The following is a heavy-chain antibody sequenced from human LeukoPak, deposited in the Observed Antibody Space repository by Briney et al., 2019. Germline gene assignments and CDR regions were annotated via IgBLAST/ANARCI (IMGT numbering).Heavy chain of an antibody. CDR2: IYTSGST. CDR3: ATTTTIASWFDP. V-gene: IGHV4-4*09. CDR1: GGSISGYY. D-gene: IGHD2-21*01. Sequence: SETLSLTCSVSGGSISGYYWSWVRHPPGKGLEWIGYIYTSGSTNYNPSLKSRVTISVDTSKNQFSLKLSSVTAADTAVYYCATTTTIASWFDPWGQGTLVTVSS. J-gene: IGHJ5*02.